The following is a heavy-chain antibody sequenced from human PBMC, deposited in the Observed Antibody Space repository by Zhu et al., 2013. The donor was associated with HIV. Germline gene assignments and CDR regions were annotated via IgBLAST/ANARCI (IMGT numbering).Heavy chain of an antibody. CDR2: IYYGGNT. D-gene: IGHD3-22*01. Sequence: QVQLQESGPGLVKPLETLSLICTVSGGSISSSNYYWGWIRQPPGKGLEWVGSIYYGGNTYYNPSLESRVTTSIDTSKNQFSLKLSSVTAADTAVYYCARDAPYYYDRPYAFDIWGQGTMVTVSS. V-gene: IGHV4-39*07. CDR1: GGSISSSNYY. J-gene: IGHJ3*02. CDR3: ARDAPYYYDRPYAFDI.